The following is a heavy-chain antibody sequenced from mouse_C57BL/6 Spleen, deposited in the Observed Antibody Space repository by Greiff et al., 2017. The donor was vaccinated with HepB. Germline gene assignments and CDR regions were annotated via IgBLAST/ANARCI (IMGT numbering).Heavy chain of an antibody. V-gene: IGHV5-16*01. CDR1: GFTFSDYY. D-gene: IGHD3-2*02. CDR3: ARDQDDRRAMDY. J-gene: IGHJ4*01. CDR2: INYDGSST. Sequence: EVKLVESEGGLVQPGSSMKLSCTASGFTFSDYYMAWVRQVPEKGLEWVANINYDGSSTYYLDSLKSRFIISRDNAKNILYLQMSSLKSEDTATYYCARDQDDRRAMDYWGQGTPATVSS.